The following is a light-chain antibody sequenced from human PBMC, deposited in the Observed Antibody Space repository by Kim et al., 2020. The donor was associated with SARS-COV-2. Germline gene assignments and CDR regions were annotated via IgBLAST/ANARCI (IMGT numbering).Light chain of an antibody. J-gene: IGKJ1*01. CDR2: GAS. CDR1: QSVSSSD. CDR3: QQYGSSRT. Sequence: EIVLTQSPGTLSLSPGERATLSCRASQSVSSSDLACYQQKPVQAPGLLIYGASSRATGIPDRFSGSGSGPDFTLTISRLEPEDFAEYYCQQYGSSRTFGQGTKV. V-gene: IGKV3-20*01.